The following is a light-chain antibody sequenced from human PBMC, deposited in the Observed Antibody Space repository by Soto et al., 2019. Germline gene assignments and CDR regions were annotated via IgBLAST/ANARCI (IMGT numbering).Light chain of an antibody. CDR3: QQYGSSPPYT. V-gene: IGKV3-20*01. CDR1: QSVSSSY. Sequence: EIVLTQSPGTLSLSPGERATLSCRASQSVSSSYLAWYQQKPGQAPRLLIYGASSRATGIPDRLSGSGSGTDFTLTISRLEPEYFAVYYCQQYGSSPPYTFGQGTKLEIK. J-gene: IGKJ2*01. CDR2: GAS.